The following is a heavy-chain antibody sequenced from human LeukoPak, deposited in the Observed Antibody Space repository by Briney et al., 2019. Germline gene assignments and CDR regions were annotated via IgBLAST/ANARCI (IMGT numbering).Heavy chain of an antibody. D-gene: IGHD3-10*01. CDR3: ARGRTYYYGSGTKALDY. J-gene: IGHJ4*02. V-gene: IGHV4-34*01. CDR1: GGSFSGYY. CDR2: INHSGST. Sequence: SETLSLTCAVYGGSFSGYYWSWIRQPPGKGLEWIGEINHSGSTNYNPSLKSRVTISVDTSKNQFSLELGSVTAADTAVYYCARGRTYYYGSGTKALDYWGQGTLVTVSS.